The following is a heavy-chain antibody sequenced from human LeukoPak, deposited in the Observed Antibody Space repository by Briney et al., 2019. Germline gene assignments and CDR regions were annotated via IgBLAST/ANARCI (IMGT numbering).Heavy chain of an antibody. D-gene: IGHD3-3*01. CDR3: TRSPEYYDFWSGSDY. CDR1: GFTFGDYA. J-gene: IGHJ4*02. Sequence: PGRSLRLSCIASGFTFGDYAMSWVRQAPGKGLEWVGFIRSKAYGGTTEYAASVKGRFTISRDDSKSIAYLQMNSLKTEDTAVYYCTRSPEYYDFWSGSDYWGQGTLVTVSS. CDR2: IRSKAYGGTT. V-gene: IGHV3-49*04.